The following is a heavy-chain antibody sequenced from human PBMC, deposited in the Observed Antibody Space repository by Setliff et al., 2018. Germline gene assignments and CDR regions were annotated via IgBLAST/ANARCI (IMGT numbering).Heavy chain of an antibody. CDR2: INPNGDRT. J-gene: IGHJ5*02. D-gene: IGHD2-15*01. Sequence: GASVKVSCKTSGFTFTTFYIHWVRQAPGQGLEWMMMINPNGDRTTYAQKFQGRVTMTRDTSTSTGYMELRGLRSDDTAVYYCARDSPEMVAPPAAHCFDPWGQGTLVTVSS. CDR3: ARDSPEMVAPPAAHCFDP. CDR1: GFTFTTFY. V-gene: IGHV1-46*01.